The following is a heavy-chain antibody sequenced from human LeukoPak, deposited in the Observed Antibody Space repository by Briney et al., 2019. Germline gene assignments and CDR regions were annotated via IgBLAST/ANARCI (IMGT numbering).Heavy chain of an antibody. CDR2: ISAYNGNT. Sequence: ASVKVSCKASGYTFTSYGISWVRQAPGQGLEWMGWISAYNGNTNYAQKLQGRVTMTTDTSTSTAYKELSSLRPEDTAVYYCASQPEPSMIHSFDPWGQGTLVTVSS. D-gene: IGHD1-14*01. V-gene: IGHV1-18*01. CDR3: ASQPEPSMIHSFDP. CDR1: GYTFTSYG. J-gene: IGHJ5*02.